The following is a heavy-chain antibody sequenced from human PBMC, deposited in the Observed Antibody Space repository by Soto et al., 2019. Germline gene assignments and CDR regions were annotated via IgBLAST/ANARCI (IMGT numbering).Heavy chain of an antibody. J-gene: IGHJ4*02. V-gene: IGHV3-23*01. Sequence: GGSLRLSCAASGFTFSSYAMSWVRQAPGKGLEWVSAISGSGGSTYYADSVKGRFTISRDNSKNTLYLQMNSLRAEDTAVFYCAKEGDTVVVAAAKYYFDYWGQGTLVTVSS. CDR2: ISGSGGST. D-gene: IGHD2-15*01. CDR1: GFTFSSYA. CDR3: AKEGDTVVVAAAKYYFDY.